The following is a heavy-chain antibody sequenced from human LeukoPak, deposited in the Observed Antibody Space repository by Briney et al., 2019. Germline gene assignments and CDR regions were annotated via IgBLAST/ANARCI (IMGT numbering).Heavy chain of an antibody. D-gene: IGHD6-19*01. V-gene: IGHV3-74*01. CDR3: ARGGWYGYYFDS. CDR2: INTDGSDT. CDR1: GFTFSTYW. J-gene: IGHJ4*02. Sequence: GGSLKLSCAASGFTFSTYWMHWVRQAPGKGLVWVSRINTDGSDTSYADSVKGRFTISRDNAKNTLYLQMNSLTAEDTAVYYCARGGWYGYYFDSWGRGTLATVSS.